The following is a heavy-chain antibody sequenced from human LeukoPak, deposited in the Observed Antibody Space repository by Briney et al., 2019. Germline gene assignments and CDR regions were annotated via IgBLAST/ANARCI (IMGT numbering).Heavy chain of an antibody. J-gene: IGHJ4*02. D-gene: IGHD1-7*01. Sequence: PGGSLRFSCAASGFTFSSYAMHWVRQAPGKGLEWVAVISYDGSNKYYADSVKGRFTISRDNSKNTLYLQMDSLRAEDTAVYYCAREGSTRELQDAFDYWGQGTLVTVSS. CDR2: ISYDGSNK. CDR3: AREGSTRELQDAFDY. CDR1: GFTFSSYA. V-gene: IGHV3-30-3*01.